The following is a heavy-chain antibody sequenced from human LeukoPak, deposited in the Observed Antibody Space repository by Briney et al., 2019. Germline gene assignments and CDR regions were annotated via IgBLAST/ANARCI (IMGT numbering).Heavy chain of an antibody. CDR2: ISSSGSTI. J-gene: IGHJ3*02. CDR1: VFTFSSYE. CDR3: ARDCGGGSCYGPYDAFDI. Sequence: GGSLRLSRAASVFTFSSYEMNWVRQAPGKGLEWVSYISSSGSTIYYADSVKGRFTISRDNAKNSLYLQMNSLRAEDTAVYYCARDCGGGSCYGPYDAFDIWGQGTMVTVSS. V-gene: IGHV3-48*03. D-gene: IGHD2-15*01.